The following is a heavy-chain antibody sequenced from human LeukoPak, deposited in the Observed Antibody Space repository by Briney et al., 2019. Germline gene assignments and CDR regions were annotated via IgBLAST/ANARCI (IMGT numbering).Heavy chain of an antibody. CDR3: ARSITYGSGSYDLGSYYLDY. CDR2: IYYSGST. D-gene: IGHD3-10*01. CDR1: GGSISSYY. Sequence: SETLSLTCTVSGGSISSYYWSWIRQPPGKGLEWIGYIYYSGSTNYNPSLKSRVTISVDTSKNQFSLKLSSVTAADTAVYYCARSITYGSGSYDLGSYYLDYWGQGTLVTVSS. V-gene: IGHV4-59*01. J-gene: IGHJ4*02.